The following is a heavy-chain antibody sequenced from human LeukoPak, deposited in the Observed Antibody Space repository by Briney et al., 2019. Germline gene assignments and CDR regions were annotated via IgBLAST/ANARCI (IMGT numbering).Heavy chain of an antibody. D-gene: IGHD6-19*01. J-gene: IGHJ4*02. Sequence: SETLSLTCTVSGYSISSGYYWGWIRQPPGKGLEWIGNIYHSGSTNYNPSLKSRVTISVDTSKNQFSLKLSSVTAADTAVYYCARVLSQQWLDYWGQGTLVTVSS. CDR1: GYSISSGYY. V-gene: IGHV4-38-2*02. CDR3: ARVLSQQWLDY. CDR2: IYHSGST.